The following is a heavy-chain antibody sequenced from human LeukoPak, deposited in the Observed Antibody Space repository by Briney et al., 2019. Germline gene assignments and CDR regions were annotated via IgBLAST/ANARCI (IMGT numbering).Heavy chain of an antibody. J-gene: IGHJ4*02. Sequence: PSETLSLTCAVYGGSFSGYYWGWIRQPPGKGLEWIGEINHSGSTNYNPSLKSRVTISVDTSKNQFSLKLSSVTAADTAVYYCARGDYADGSGSYYSYWGQGTLVTVSS. CDR3: ARGDYADGSGSYYSY. CDR1: GGSFSGYY. V-gene: IGHV4-34*01. D-gene: IGHD3-10*01. CDR2: INHSGST.